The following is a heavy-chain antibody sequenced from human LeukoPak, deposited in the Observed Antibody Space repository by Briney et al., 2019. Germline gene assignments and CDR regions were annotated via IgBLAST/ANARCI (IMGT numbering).Heavy chain of an antibody. V-gene: IGHV3-15*01. CDR2: IRSNTDSGTT. CDR1: GFTFSNAW. CDR3: AREDSSGYYFDY. J-gene: IGHJ4*02. D-gene: IGHD3-22*01. Sequence: PGESLRLSCAASGFTFSNAWMNWVRQAPGKGLEWVGRIRSNTDSGTTDYAAPVKGRFTISRDDSINTLYLRLNGLKTADTAVYYCAREDSSGYYFDYWGQGTLVTVSS.